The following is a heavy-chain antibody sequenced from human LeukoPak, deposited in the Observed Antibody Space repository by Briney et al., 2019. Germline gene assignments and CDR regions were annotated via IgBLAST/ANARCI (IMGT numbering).Heavy chain of an antibody. CDR1: GFIFSGHT. V-gene: IGHV3-21*06. Sequence: GGSLRLSCAASGFIFSGHTMNWVRQAPGRGLEWVSSISTSSTYIYYAGSVEGRFTISRDNPKNSLFLQMNSLRAEDTAIYYCVRKMKTGSSLGDYDYWGQGTLVTVSS. CDR3: VRKMKTGSSLGDYDY. CDR2: ISTSSTYI. J-gene: IGHJ4*02. D-gene: IGHD1-1*01.